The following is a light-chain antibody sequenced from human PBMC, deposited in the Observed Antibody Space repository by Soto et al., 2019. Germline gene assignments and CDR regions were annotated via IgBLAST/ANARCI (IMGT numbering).Light chain of an antibody. CDR1: SSNIGAGYV. CDR3: QSYDSSLSGWV. Sequence: QSALTQPPSVSGAPGQRVTISCTGSSSNIGAGYVVHWYQQLPGTAPKLLIYGNSNRPSGVPDRFSGSKSGTSASLAITGLQAEDEADYYCQSYDSSLSGWVLGGGTKLTVL. CDR2: GNS. J-gene: IGLJ3*02. V-gene: IGLV1-40*01.